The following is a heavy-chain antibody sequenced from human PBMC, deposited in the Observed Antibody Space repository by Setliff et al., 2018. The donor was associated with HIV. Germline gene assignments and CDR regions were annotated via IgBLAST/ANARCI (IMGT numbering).Heavy chain of an antibody. Sequence: ASVKVSCTASGDTFTSYYMHWVRRAPGQGLEWMGMISPSGASTKYAQRLQGRVTLTRDTSSSTVYVELSSLRSDDTAVYYCAREAEQGERSSSWYFDYWGQGTLVTVSS. CDR1: GDTFTSYY. CDR2: ISPSGAST. D-gene: IGHD6-6*01. CDR3: AREAEQGERSSSWYFDY. V-gene: IGHV1-46*01. J-gene: IGHJ4*02.